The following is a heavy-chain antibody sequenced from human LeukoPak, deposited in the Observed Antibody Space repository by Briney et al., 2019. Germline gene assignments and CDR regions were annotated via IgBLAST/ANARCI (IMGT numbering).Heavy chain of an antibody. J-gene: IGHJ4*02. V-gene: IGHV3-21*01. Sequence: GGSPRLSCAASGFTFSSYSMNWVRQAPGKGLEWVSSISSSSSYIYYADSVKGRFTISRDNAKNSLYLQMNSLRAEDTAVYYCARAVAGHFDYWGQGTLVTVSS. CDR2: ISSSSSYI. CDR1: GFTFSSYS. CDR3: ARAVAGHFDY. D-gene: IGHD6-19*01.